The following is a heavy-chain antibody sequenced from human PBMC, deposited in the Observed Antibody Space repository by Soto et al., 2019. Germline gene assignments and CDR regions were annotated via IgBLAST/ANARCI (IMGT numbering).Heavy chain of an antibody. Sequence: PGGSLRLSCTASGFTFGDYAMSWFRQAPGKGLEWVGFIRSKAYGGTTEYAASVKGRFTISRDDSKSIAYLQMNSLKTEDTAVYYCTREDLITMVRGVTRRWYYYYGMDVWGQGTTVTVSS. CDR3: TREDLITMVRGVTRRWYYYYGMDV. D-gene: IGHD3-10*01. CDR2: IRSKAYGGTT. V-gene: IGHV3-49*03. J-gene: IGHJ6*02. CDR1: GFTFGDYA.